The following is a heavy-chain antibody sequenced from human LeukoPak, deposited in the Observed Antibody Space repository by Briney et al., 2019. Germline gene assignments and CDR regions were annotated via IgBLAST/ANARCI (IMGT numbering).Heavy chain of an antibody. CDR2: IWYDGSIQ. CDR1: GFTFSSYG. Sequence: GGSLRLSCAASGFTFSSYGMHWVRQAPGKGLEWVAAIWYDGSIQYYADSVKGRFTISRDNSKNTLYLQLSSLRAEDTAVYYCAKSTGYSTTGRDFDSWGRGTLVTVSS. D-gene: IGHD6-13*01. V-gene: IGHV3-33*06. CDR3: AKSTGYSTTGRDFDS. J-gene: IGHJ4*02.